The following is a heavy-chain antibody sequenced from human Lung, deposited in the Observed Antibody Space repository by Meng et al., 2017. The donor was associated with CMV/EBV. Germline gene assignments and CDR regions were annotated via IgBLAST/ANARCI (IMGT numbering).Heavy chain of an antibody. CDR3: ARDRSVYYDTWRDDAFDI. CDR2: ISSSGSTI. J-gene: IGHJ3*02. Sequence: SCAASGFTFSSYEMNWVRQAPGKGLEWVSYISSSGSTIYYADSVKGRFTISRDNAKNSLYLQMNSLRAEDTAVYYCARDRSVYYDTWRDDAFDIWXQGTXVTVSS. V-gene: IGHV3-48*03. D-gene: IGHD3-22*01. CDR1: GFTFSSYE.